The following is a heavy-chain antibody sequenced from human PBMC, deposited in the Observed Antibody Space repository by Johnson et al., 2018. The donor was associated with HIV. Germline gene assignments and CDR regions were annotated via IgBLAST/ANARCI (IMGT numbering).Heavy chain of an antibody. D-gene: IGHD6-6*01. J-gene: IGHJ3*02. Sequence: VQLVESGGGLAKPAWSPRFSCAASQFTFSSYYMNCVRQAPGNGLELVGQVNPNGGSTYLTDSGKDRFNISRDNAKNTLFLQMNSLKADDTAIYFCARDRIAAVMNEALDMWGQGTLVTVSS. CDR1: QFTFSSYY. V-gene: IGHV3-25*05. CDR3: ARDRIAAVMNEALDM. CDR2: VNPNGGST.